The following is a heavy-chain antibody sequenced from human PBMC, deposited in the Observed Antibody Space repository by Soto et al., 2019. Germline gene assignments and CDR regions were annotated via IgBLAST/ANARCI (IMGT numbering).Heavy chain of an antibody. CDR3: AKSQWLVNYFEY. CDR1: GFTFSSYG. D-gene: IGHD6-19*01. V-gene: IGHV3-30*18. CDR2: ISYDGSNK. J-gene: IGHJ4*02. Sequence: PGGSLRLSCAASGFTFSSYGMHWVRQAPGKGLEWVAVISYDGSNKYYADSVKGRFTISRDNSKNTLYLQMNSLRAEDTAVYYCAKSQWLVNYFEYWGQGTLVTV.